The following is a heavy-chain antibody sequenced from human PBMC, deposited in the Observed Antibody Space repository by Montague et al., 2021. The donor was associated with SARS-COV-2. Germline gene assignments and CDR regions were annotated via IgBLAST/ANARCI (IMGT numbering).Heavy chain of an antibody. CDR3: ARSWGQCLLCGYYFDY. J-gene: IGHJ4*02. CDR2: IYYSGST. CDR1: GGSISSSSYY. V-gene: IGHV4-39*01. D-gene: IGHD6-19*01. Sequence: SETLSLTCTVSGGSISSSSYYWGWIRQPPGKGLEWIGSIYYSGSTYYNPSLKSRVTISVDTSKNQFSLKLSSVTAADTAVYYCARSWGQCLLCGYYFDYWGQGTLVTVSS.